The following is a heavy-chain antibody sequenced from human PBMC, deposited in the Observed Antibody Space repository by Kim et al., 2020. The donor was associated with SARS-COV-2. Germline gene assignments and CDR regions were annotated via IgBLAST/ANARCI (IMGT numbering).Heavy chain of an antibody. CDR3: ARGGSGSYFFDY. V-gene: IGHV4-59*01. CDR1: GGSISSYY. Sequence: SETLSLSCTVSGGSISSYYWSWIRQPPGKGLEWFGYIYYSGSTNYNPSLKSRVTISVDTSKNQFSLKLSSVTAADTAVYYCARGGSGSYFFDYWGQGTLVTVSS. CDR2: IYYSGST. D-gene: IGHD1-26*01. J-gene: IGHJ4*02.